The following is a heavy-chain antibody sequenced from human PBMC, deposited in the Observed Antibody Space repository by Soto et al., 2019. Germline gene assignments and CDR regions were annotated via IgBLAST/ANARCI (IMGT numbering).Heavy chain of an antibody. D-gene: IGHD3-3*01. Sequence: QPLSLTCAISGDSVSSNSAAWNWIRQSPSRGLEWLGRTYYRSKWYNDYAVSVKSRITINPDTSKNQFSLQLNSVTPEDTAVYYCASSPYDFWSGYYPLYFDYWGQGTLVTVSS. V-gene: IGHV6-1*01. J-gene: IGHJ4*02. CDR1: GDSVSSNSAA. CDR3: ASSPYDFWSGYYPLYFDY. CDR2: TYYRSKWYN.